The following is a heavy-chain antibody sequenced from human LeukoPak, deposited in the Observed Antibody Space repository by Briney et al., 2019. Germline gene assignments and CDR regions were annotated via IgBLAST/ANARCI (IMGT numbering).Heavy chain of an antibody. Sequence: ASVKVSCKASGYTFTDYNFSWVRQAPGQGLEWMGWISTYNGNTKYAQNLQGRVTMTTDTSTSTAYMELRSLRSDDTAVYYCARETPGIAAADNYWGQGTLVTVSS. CDR2: ISTYNGNT. D-gene: IGHD6-13*01. CDR3: ARETPGIAAADNY. J-gene: IGHJ4*02. CDR1: GYTFTDYN. V-gene: IGHV1-18*01.